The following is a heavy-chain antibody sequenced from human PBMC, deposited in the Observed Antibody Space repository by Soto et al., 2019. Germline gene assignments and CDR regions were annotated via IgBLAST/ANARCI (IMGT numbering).Heavy chain of an antibody. CDR2: IWYDGSNK. V-gene: IGHV3-33*01. Sequence: GGSLRLSCAASGFTFSSYGMHWVRQAPGKGLEWVAVIWYDGSNKYYADSVKGRFTISRDNSKNTLYLQMNSLRAEDTAVYYCARDPHRYAMTYMDVWGQGTTVTVSS. D-gene: IGHD2-8*01. CDR1: GFTFSSYG. CDR3: ARDPHRYAMTYMDV. J-gene: IGHJ6*02.